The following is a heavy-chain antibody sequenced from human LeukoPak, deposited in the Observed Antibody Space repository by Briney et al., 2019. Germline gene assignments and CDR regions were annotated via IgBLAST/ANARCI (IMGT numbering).Heavy chain of an antibody. Sequence: ASVRVSCKASGYTFTSYDINWVRQATGQGLEWMGWMNPNSGNTGYAQKFQGRVTMTRDTSISTAYMELSRLRSDDTAVYYCARDVWYSSRRRDEGPKYYFDYWGQGTLVTVSS. J-gene: IGHJ4*02. CDR3: ARDVWYSSRRRDEGPKYYFDY. V-gene: IGHV1-8*01. CDR2: MNPNSGNT. D-gene: IGHD6-19*01. CDR1: GYTFTSYD.